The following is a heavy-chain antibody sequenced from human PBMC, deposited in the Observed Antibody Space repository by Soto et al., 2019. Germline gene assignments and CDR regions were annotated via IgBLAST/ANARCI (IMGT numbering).Heavy chain of an antibody. CDR2: IIPIFGTA. Sequence: GASVKVSCKASVGTFSSYAISWVRQAPGQGLEWMGGIIPIFGTANYAQKFQGRVTITADKSTSTAYMELSSLRSEDTAVYYCASQMGEQWLVPPAFDYWGQGTLVTVSS. J-gene: IGHJ4*02. CDR3: ASQMGEQWLVPPAFDY. D-gene: IGHD6-19*01. V-gene: IGHV1-69*06. CDR1: VGTFSSYA.